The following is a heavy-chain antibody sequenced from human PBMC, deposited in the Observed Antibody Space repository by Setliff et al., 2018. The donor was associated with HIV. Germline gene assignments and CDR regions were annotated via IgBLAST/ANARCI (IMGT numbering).Heavy chain of an antibody. J-gene: IGHJ5*02. CDR3: GRGWFDP. D-gene: IGHD3-10*01. CDR1: GASISSSSYH. V-gene: IGHV4-39*01. Sequence: SETLSLTCTVSGASISSSSYHWGWIRQSPGKGLEWIGSIFYSGSTYYNPSLKSRVNISVDTSKNQFSLSLSSVTAADTAVYYCGRGWFDPWGQGTLVTVSS. CDR2: IFYSGST.